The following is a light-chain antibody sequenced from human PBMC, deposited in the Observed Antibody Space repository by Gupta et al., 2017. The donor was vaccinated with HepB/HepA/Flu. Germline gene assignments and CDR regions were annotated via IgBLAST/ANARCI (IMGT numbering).Light chain of an antibody. Sequence: SSVLTQPPSVSVAPGQTAKITCGGNNIGRESVHWYQRKPGQAPVLVLYYNSERASGIPDRFSGANYGNTATLTISGVAARDEADYYCQIWDTSSHHVVFGGGTKLTVL. J-gene: IGLJ2*01. CDR2: YNS. CDR3: QIWDTSSHHVV. CDR1: NIGRES. V-gene: IGLV3-21*04.